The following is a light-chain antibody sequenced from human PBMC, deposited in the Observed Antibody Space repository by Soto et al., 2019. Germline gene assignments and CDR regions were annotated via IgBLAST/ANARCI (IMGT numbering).Light chain of an antibody. CDR2: GAS. J-gene: IGKJ4*01. CDR1: QSVSSN. CDR3: QQYNNWPRGLT. V-gene: IGKV3D-15*01. Sequence: EIVMTQSPATLSVSPGERATLSCRASQSVSSNLAWYQQKPGQAPRLLIYGASTRATGIPARFSGSGSGTEFTLTISSLQSEDFAVYYRQQYNNWPRGLTFGGGTKVDIK.